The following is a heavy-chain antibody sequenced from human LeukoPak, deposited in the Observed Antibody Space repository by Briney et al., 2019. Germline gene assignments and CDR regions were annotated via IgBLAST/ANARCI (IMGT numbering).Heavy chain of an antibody. CDR2: LKLYDGSV. J-gene: IGHJ5*02. CDR3: ARGPRRVLRFLEWLSTLNWFDP. D-gene: IGHD3-3*01. V-gene: IGHV1-46*01. CDR1: GYSFIRYH. Sequence: ASVKVSCKASGYSFIRYHIHWVRQAPGQGLEWMGVLKLYDGSVSHAQKFQGRVTMTRDTSTSTVYMELSSLRSEDTAVYYCARGPRRVLRFLEWLSTLNWFDPWGQGTLVTVSS.